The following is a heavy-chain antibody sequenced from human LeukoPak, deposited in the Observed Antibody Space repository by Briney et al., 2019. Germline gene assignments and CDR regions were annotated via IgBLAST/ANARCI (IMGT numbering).Heavy chain of an antibody. CDR1: ADSIRSYY. D-gene: IGHD3-22*01. Sequence: SETLSLTCTVSADSIRSYYWTWIRQPPGQGLEWIGYIYYTGSTNYNPSLKSRVTISVDTSKNQFSLKLSSVTAADTAVYYCARVGSSGRSRALDSWGQGTMVTVSS. J-gene: IGHJ3*02. CDR2: IYYTGST. V-gene: IGHV4-59*01. CDR3: ARVGSSGRSRALDS.